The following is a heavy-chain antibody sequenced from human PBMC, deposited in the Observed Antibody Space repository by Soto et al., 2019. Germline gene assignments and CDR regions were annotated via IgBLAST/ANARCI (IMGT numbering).Heavy chain of an antibody. CDR2: IIPILGIA. D-gene: IGHD6-13*01. CDR1: GGTLSSHT. V-gene: IGHV1-69*04. CDR3: ARDRVAATGPTKNWFDP. Sequence: GAPVKVSCKASGGTLSSHTIIWVRQAPGQGLEWMGRIIPILGIANYAQKFQGRVTITADKSTSTAYMELSSLRSEDTAVSYRARDRVAATGPTKNWFDPWGQGTLVTVSS. J-gene: IGHJ5*02.